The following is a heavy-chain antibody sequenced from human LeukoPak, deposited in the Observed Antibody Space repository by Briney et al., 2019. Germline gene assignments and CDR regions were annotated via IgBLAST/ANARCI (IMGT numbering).Heavy chain of an antibody. Sequence: PGGSLRLSCAASGFTFSNYWIYWVRQAPGKGLVWVSRINESGRTTTYADSVKGRFTISRDNAKNTVYLQMNSLRAEDTAVYYCAREGGTVTMYDHWGQGTLVTVSS. CDR2: INESGRTT. J-gene: IGHJ4*02. CDR1: GFTFSNYW. CDR3: AREGGTVTMYDH. V-gene: IGHV3-74*01. D-gene: IGHD4-11*01.